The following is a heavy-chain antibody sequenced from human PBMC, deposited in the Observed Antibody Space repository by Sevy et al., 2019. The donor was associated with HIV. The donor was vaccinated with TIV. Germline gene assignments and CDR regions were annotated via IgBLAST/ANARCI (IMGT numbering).Heavy chain of an antibody. CDR3: AKDMMTGSYGRGGMDV. Sequence: GGSLRLSCAASGFTFDDYAMHWVRQAPGKGLEWVSGISWNSGSMGYADSVKGRFTISRDNAKNSLYLQMNSLRAEDTALYYCAKDMMTGSYGRGGMDVWGQGTTVTVSS. J-gene: IGHJ6*02. D-gene: IGHD5-18*01. CDR1: GFTFDDYA. V-gene: IGHV3-9*01. CDR2: ISWNSGSM.